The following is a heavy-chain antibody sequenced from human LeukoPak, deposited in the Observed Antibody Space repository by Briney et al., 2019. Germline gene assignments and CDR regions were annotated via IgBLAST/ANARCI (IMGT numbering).Heavy chain of an antibody. Sequence: PGGSLRLSCAASGFTFSNYVMHWVRQAPGKGLEWVAVIWYDGSNKYYADSVKDRFTISRDNSKNTLYLQMNSLRAEDTAVYYCAKDRGSYSSSPTGYWGQGTLVTVSS. D-gene: IGHD6-13*01. V-gene: IGHV3-33*06. CDR1: GFTFSNYV. J-gene: IGHJ4*02. CDR2: IWYDGSNK. CDR3: AKDRGSYSSSPTGY.